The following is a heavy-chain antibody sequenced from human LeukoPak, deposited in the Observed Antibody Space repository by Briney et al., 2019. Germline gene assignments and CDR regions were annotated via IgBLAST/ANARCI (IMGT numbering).Heavy chain of an antibody. CDR3: ARGMTTVTSAHHY. D-gene: IGHD4-17*01. J-gene: IGHJ4*02. Sequence: SKTLSLICTISGGSVSDYYWSWIRQSPGKGLEWIGYIYHTGSTSYSPSLKSRVTISADTSQNQFSLKLSSVTAADTAVYYCARGMTTVTSAHHYWGQGTLVTVSS. CDR1: GGSVSDYY. CDR2: IYHTGST. V-gene: IGHV4-59*02.